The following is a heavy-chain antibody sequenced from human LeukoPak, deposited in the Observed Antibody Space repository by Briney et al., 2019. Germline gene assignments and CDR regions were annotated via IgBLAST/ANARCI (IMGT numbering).Heavy chain of an antibody. CDR2: IYHSGST. J-gene: IGHJ3*02. CDR1: GVSISSGGYY. V-gene: IGHV4-31*03. CDR3: ARDCSGCDPDAFDI. D-gene: IGHD6-19*01. Sequence: SETLSLTCTVSGVSISSGGYYWSWIRQHPGKGLEWIGYIYHSGSTYYNPSLKSRVTISVDTSKNQFSLKLGSVTAADTAVYYCARDCSGCDPDAFDIWGQGTMVTVSS.